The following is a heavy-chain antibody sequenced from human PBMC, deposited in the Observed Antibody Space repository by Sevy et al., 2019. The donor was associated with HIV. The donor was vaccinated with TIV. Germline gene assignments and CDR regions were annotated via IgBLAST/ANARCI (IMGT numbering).Heavy chain of an antibody. CDR1: GFTFRSYE. CDR2: IYASGSPI. CDR3: ARKVGYYYYYGMDV. J-gene: IGHJ6*02. Sequence: GGSLRLSCEGSGFTFRSYEMNWVRQAPGKGLEWISYIYASGSPIYYSDSVRGRFTISRDDAKNSLYLQMDDLIVDDTGTYYCARKVGYYYYYGMDVWGQGTTVTVSS. V-gene: IGHV3-48*03.